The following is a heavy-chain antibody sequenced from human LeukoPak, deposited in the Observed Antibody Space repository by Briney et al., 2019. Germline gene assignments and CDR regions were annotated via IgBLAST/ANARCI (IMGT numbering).Heavy chain of an antibody. V-gene: IGHV4-39*07. D-gene: IGHD5-18*01. CDR2: IYYSGST. CDR3: ARGDTAMAKALDY. CDR1: GGSISSSSYY. J-gene: IGHJ4*02. Sequence: SETLSLTCTVSGGSISSSSYYWGWVRQPPGKGLEWIGIIYYSGSTYYNPSLKSRVTISVDTSKNQFSLKLSSVTAADTAVYYCARGDTAMAKALDYWGQGTLVTVSS.